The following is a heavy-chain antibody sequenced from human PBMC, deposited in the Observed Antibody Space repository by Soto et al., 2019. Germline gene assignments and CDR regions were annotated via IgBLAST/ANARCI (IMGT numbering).Heavy chain of an antibody. J-gene: IGHJ2*01. CDR3: ARNVGEQWLRQYWYFDL. Sequence: EVQLVESGGGLVQPGGSLTLSCAASGFTFSNHWMHWVRQVPGKGLMWVSRTNGEGTTTAYADSVKGRFTVSRDNAGNTLYLQMNSLGADDTAVYYCARNVGEQWLRQYWYFDLWGRGTLVNVSS. CDR1: GFTFSNHW. V-gene: IGHV3-74*01. CDR2: TNGEGTTT. D-gene: IGHD6-19*01.